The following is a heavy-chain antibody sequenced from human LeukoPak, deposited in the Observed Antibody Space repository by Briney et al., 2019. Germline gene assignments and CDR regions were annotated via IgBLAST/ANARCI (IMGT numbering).Heavy chain of an antibody. CDR2: INPNSGHT. D-gene: IGHD3-3*01. CDR3: ARGFVYGDFWSGWEGFDY. CDR1: GYNFNNHW. J-gene: IGHJ4*02. Sequence: ASVKVSFKTSGYNFNNHWMHWVRQAPGQGLEWMGIINPNSGHTVYAQKFQGRVTMTRDTSTTTVDMELSSLRSDDTAVYYCARGFVYGDFWSGWEGFDYWGQGSLVTVSS. V-gene: IGHV1-46*02.